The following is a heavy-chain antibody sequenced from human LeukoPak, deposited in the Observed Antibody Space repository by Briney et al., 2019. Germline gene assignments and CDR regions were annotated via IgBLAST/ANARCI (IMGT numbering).Heavy chain of an antibody. D-gene: IGHD6-13*01. Sequence: ASVKVSCKASGYTFTGYYMHWVRQAPGQGLEWMGWINPNSGGTNYAQKFQDWVTMTRDTSISSAYMELSRLRSDDTAVYYCAREGIAAAGFDYWGQGTLVTVPS. CDR1: GYTFTGYY. V-gene: IGHV1-2*04. CDR3: AREGIAAAGFDY. J-gene: IGHJ4*02. CDR2: INPNSGGT.